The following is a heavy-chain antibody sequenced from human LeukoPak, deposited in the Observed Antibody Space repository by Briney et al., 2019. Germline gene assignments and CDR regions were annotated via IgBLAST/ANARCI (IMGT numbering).Heavy chain of an antibody. CDR3: ARANYGDYLDY. D-gene: IGHD4-17*01. Sequence: AGGPLRLPCAASGFTFTIYAMLWVRQAPGKGLEGVAVISYDGSKRYYADADSVKGRLTISIDNSKNTLYLQMNSLRAEDTAVYYCARANYGDYLDYWGQGTLVTVSS. V-gene: IGHV3-30-3*01. CDR2: ISYDGSKR. J-gene: IGHJ4*02. CDR1: GFTFTIYA.